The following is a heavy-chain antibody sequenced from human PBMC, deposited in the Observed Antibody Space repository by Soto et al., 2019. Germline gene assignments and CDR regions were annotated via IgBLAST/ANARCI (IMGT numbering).Heavy chain of an antibody. CDR1: GGSISSGDNY. CDR2: IYYSGST. D-gene: IGHD6-13*01. J-gene: IGHJ6*02. Sequence: SSETLSLTCTVSGGSISSGDNYWSWVRQPPGKGLEWIGYIYYSGSTYYNPSLKSRVTISVDTSKNQFSLKLRSVTAADTAVYYCARGEGAAASTYGMDVWGQGTTVTVSS. CDR3: ARGEGAAASTYGMDV. V-gene: IGHV4-30-4*01.